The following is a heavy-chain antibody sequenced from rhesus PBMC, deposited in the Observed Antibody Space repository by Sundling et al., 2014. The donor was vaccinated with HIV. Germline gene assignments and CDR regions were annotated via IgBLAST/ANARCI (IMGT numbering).Heavy chain of an antibody. CDR2: ISYTGGST. J-gene: IGHJ6*01. V-gene: IGHV3-28*01. CDR3: ASDYNIWTGYYYGLDS. Sequence: EVQLVESGGGLVQPGGSLRLSCAASGFTFSSYGMSWVRQAPGKGLEWVSGISYTGGSTYYADSVKGRFTISRENAKNTLYLQMDSLRAEDTAVYYCASDYNIWTGYYYGLDSWGQGVVVTVSS. CDR1: GFTFSSYG. D-gene: IGHD3-3*01.